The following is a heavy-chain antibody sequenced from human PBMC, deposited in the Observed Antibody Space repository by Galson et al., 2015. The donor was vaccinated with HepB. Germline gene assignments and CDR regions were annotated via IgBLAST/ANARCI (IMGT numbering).Heavy chain of an antibody. CDR3: AKDRGPIAAAPDAFDI. Sequence: SLRLSCAASGFTFSSYSMNWVRQAPGKGLEWVSSISSSSSYIYYADSVKGRFTISRDNSKNTLYLQMNSLRAEDTAVYYCAKDRGPIAAAPDAFDIWGQGTMVTVSS. V-gene: IGHV3-21*04. D-gene: IGHD6-13*01. J-gene: IGHJ3*02. CDR1: GFTFSSYS. CDR2: ISSSSSYI.